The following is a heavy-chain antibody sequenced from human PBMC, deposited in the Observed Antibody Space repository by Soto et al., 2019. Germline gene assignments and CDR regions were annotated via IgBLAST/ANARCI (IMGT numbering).Heavy chain of an antibody. D-gene: IGHD3-22*01. V-gene: IGHV4-39*02. CDR1: GGSITTSSYN. CDR2: IYYDGST. Sequence: SETLSLTCSVSGGSITTSSYNWDWIRQPPGKGLEWIGTIYYDGSTSYNPSLKSQVTISVDTSKNHFALKVNSVTAADTAVYYGATFYENALDVGGGGT. J-gene: IGHJ3*01. CDR3: ATFYENALDV.